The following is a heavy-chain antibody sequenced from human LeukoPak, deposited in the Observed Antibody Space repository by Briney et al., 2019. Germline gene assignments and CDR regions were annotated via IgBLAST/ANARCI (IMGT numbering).Heavy chain of an antibody. D-gene: IGHD6-13*01. CDR2: IRYNGNNQ. Sequence: PGGSVRLSCAASGFTFNNYGMHWVRQAPGKGLEWVAFIRYNGNNQYYADSVKGRFTISRDNAENSLYLQMNSLRVEDTAVYYCARVFVGTADYWGQGTLVTVSS. V-gene: IGHV3-30*02. CDR1: GFTFNNYG. J-gene: IGHJ4*02. CDR3: ARVFVGTADY.